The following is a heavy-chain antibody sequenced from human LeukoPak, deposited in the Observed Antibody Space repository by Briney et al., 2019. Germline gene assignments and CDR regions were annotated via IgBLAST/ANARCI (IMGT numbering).Heavy chain of an antibody. CDR2: ISNSVGTT. CDR1: GFTFSNYA. J-gene: IGHJ3*02. Sequence: GGSLRLSCAASGFTFSNYAMSWVRQAPGEGLEWVSTISNSVGTTYYADSVKGRFTISRDNSRNTLYLQVNSLRAEDTADYYCARGRRPDAFDSWGQGTRVTVSS. CDR3: ARGRRPDAFDS. V-gene: IGHV3-23*01.